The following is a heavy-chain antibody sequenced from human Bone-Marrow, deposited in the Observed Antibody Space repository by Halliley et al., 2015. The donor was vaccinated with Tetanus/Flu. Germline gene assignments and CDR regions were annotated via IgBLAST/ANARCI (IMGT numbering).Heavy chain of an antibody. D-gene: IGHD6-19*01. CDR2: FYNGGST. Sequence: TLSLTCTVSGGSIRGGYWSWIRQSPGKGLEWIGYFYNGGSTDYTPSLKSRLTISGDTSREHLSLKVTSVTAADTAVYYCARAGGSAYYYGLDVWGLGTTVTVSS. CDR1: GGSIRGGY. CDR3: ARAGGSAYYYGLDV. J-gene: IGHJ6*02. V-gene: IGHV4-59*08.